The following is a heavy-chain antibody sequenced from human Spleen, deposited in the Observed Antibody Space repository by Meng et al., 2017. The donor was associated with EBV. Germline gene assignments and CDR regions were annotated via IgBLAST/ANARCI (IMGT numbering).Heavy chain of an antibody. CDR3: ASESGRGFTPDY. V-gene: IGHV1-69*13. J-gene: IGHJ4*02. CDR1: GYTFPNYG. CDR2: LIPKSDAP. D-gene: IGHD3-10*01. Sequence: QVQSVQSGSEVKKPGASVKVSCTTAGYTFPNYGINWVRQAPGQGLEWLGGLIPKSDAPYYAQKFQDRVTITADESTSTHYMDLRGLRSEDTAVYYCASESGRGFTPDYWGQGTLVTVSS.